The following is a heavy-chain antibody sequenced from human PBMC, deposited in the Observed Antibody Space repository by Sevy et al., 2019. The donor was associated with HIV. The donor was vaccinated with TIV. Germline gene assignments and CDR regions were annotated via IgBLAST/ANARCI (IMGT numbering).Heavy chain of an antibody. V-gene: IGHV3-74*01. Sequence: GWSLRLSCAASGFTFSSYWMHWVRQAPGKGLVWVSRINSDGSSTSYADSVKGRFTISRDNAKNTLYLQMNSLRAEDTAVYYCARAVSSSSWRYAFDIWGQGTMVTVSS. CDR3: ARAVSSSSWRYAFDI. CDR1: GFTFSSYW. J-gene: IGHJ3*02. CDR2: INSDGSST. D-gene: IGHD6-13*01.